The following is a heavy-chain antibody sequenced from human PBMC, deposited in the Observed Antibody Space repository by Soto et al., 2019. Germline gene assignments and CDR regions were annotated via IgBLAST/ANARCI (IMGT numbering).Heavy chain of an antibody. CDR1: GFTFSMYW. CDR2: INDDGSST. CDR3: ARGPRSTSTGTGAF. D-gene: IGHD1-1*01. J-gene: IGHJ4*02. V-gene: IGHV3-74*01. Sequence: EVQLVESGGGLLQPGGSLRLSCAASGFTFSMYWMHWVRQVPGKGPEWVSRINDDGSSTNYADSVKGRFPISRDNAKNTLYLQMNALRAEDTAVYYCARGPRSTSTGTGAFWGQGTLVTVSS.